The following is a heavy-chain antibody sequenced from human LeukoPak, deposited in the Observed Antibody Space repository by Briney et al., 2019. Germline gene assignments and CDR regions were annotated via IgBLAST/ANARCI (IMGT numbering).Heavy chain of an antibody. J-gene: IGHJ6*02. V-gene: IGHV4-59*08. CDR1: GGSISNYY. CDR3: ARHSGFHTLYYSGLDV. Sequence: PSETLSLTCTVSGGSISNYYWSWMRQSPGEGLEWIGYVHYSGSTNYNPSLKSRVTVSVDMSQNQFSLKLNSVTAADTAVYFCARHSGFHTLYYSGLDVWGQGTTVTVSS. CDR2: VHYSGST. D-gene: IGHD6-19*01.